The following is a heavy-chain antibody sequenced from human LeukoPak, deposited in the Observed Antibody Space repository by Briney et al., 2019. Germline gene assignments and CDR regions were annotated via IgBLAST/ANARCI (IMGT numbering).Heavy chain of an antibody. CDR3: ARAPLSGAPCYYYYYMDV. Sequence: SETLSLTCAVYGGSFSGYYWSWIRQPPGKGLEWIGEINHSGSTNYNPSLKSRVTISVDTSKNQFSLKLSSVTAADTAVYYCARAPLSGAPCYYYYYMDVWGKGTTVTVSS. V-gene: IGHV4-34*01. J-gene: IGHJ6*03. D-gene: IGHD2/OR15-2a*01. CDR1: GGSFSGYY. CDR2: INHSGST.